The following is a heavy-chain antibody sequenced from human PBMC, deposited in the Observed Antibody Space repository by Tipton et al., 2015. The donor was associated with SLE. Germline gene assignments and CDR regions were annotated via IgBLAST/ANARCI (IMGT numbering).Heavy chain of an antibody. CDR1: GFTFSSYA. CDR2: TSSSSAHT. D-gene: IGHD3-10*01. Sequence: SLRLSCAASGFTFSSYAMDWLRQAPGKGLEWVASTSSSSAHTYYADSVKGRFTISRDSSKNTLYLQTNSLKTEDTAVYYCAKGRFRELNYWGQGTLVTVSS. CDR3: AKGRFRELNY. J-gene: IGHJ4*02. V-gene: IGHV3-21*01.